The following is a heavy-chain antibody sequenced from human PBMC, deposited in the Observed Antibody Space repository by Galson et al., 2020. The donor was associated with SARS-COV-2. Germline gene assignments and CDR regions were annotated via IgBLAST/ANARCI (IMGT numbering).Heavy chain of an antibody. D-gene: IGHD2-21*02. CDR1: GGSISSYY. CDR2: IYYSGST. Sequence: ETSETLSLTCTVSGGSISSYYWSWIRQPPGKGLEWIGYIYYSGSTNYNPSLKSRVTISVDTSKNQFSLKLSSVTAADTAVYYCARHPYCGGDCYSVYWYFDLWGRGTLVTVSS. CDR3: ARHPYCGGDCYSVYWYFDL. J-gene: IGHJ2*01. V-gene: IGHV4-59*08.